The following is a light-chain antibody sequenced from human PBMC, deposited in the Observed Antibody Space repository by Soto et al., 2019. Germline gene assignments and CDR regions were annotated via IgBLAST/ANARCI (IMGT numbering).Light chain of an antibody. CDR3: SSYTSITSYV. CDR1: SXDVGSYNY. V-gene: IGLV2-14*01. CDR2: EVS. Sequence: QSALTQPASVSGSPGQSITISCTGTSXDVGSYNYVSWYQQHPGRAPKLMIYEVSNRPSGVSNRFSASKSGNTASLTISGLRAEDEADYYCSSYTSITSYVFGTGTKVTVL. J-gene: IGLJ1*01.